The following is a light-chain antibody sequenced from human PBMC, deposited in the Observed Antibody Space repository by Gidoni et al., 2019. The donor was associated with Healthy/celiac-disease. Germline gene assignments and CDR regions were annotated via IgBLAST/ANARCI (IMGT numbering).Light chain of an antibody. CDR2: KAS. CDR3: QQYNSYSPSYT. V-gene: IGKV1-5*03. Sequence: IQMTQSPSTLSASVGDRVTITCRASQSISSWLAWYQQKPGKAPKLLIYKASSLESGVPSRFSGSGSGTEFTLTISSLQPDDFATYYCQQYNSYSPSYTFXQXTKLEIK. J-gene: IGKJ2*01. CDR1: QSISSW.